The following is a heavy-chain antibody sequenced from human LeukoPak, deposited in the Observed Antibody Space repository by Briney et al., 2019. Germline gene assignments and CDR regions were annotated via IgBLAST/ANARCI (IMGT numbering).Heavy chain of an antibody. Sequence: GGSLRLSCSASGFTFSSYGMHWLRPAPGKGLEWVAVISYDGSNQYYADSVKGPFTISRDNSKNTLYLQMNSLRAEDTAVYYCAKDVSRSGYDSVFDYWGQGTLVTVSS. CDR1: GFTFSSYG. J-gene: IGHJ4*02. CDR2: ISYDGSNQ. D-gene: IGHD5-12*01. CDR3: AKDVSRSGYDSVFDY. V-gene: IGHV3-30*18.